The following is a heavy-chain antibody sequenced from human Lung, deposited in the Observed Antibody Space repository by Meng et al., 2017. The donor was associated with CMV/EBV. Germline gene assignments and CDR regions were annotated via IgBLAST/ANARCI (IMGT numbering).Heavy chain of an antibody. CDR3: AREPGDFWSGYHGWFDP. CDR1: GGSVSSGSYY. D-gene: IGHD3-3*01. CDR2: IYYSGST. Sequence: GSLRLXCTVSGGSVSSGSYYWSWIRQPPGKGLEWIGYIYYSGSTNYNPSLKSRVTISVDTSKNQFYLKLSSVTAADTAVYYSAREPGDFWSGYHGWFDPWGQGTLVTVSS. J-gene: IGHJ5*02. V-gene: IGHV4-61*01.